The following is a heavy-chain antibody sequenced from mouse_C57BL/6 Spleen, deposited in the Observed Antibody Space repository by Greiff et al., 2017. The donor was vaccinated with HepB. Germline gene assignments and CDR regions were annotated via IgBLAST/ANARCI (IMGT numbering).Heavy chain of an antibody. Sequence: QVQLQQSGPELVKPGASVKISCKASGYAFSSSWMNWVKQRPGKGLEWIGRIYPGDGDTNYNGKFKGKATLTADKSSSTAYMQLSSLTSEDSAVYVCASSLGYVAWFAYWGQGTLVTVSA. D-gene: IGHD1-2*01. V-gene: IGHV1-82*01. J-gene: IGHJ3*01. CDR3: ASSLGYVAWFAY. CDR1: GYAFSSSW. CDR2: IYPGDGDT.